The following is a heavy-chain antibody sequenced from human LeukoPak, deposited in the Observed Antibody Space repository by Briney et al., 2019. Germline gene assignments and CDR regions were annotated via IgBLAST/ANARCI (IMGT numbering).Heavy chain of an antibody. D-gene: IGHD3-22*01. CDR3: ARVSRSSTIKAYYDSSGYSTYYFDY. V-gene: IGHV4-59*11. CDR2: IYYSGST. J-gene: IGHJ4*02. Sequence: SETLSLTCTVSGGSISSHYWSWIRQPPGKGLEWIGYIYYSGSTNYNPSLKSRVTISVDTSKNQFSLKLSSVTAADTAVYYCARVSRSSTIKAYYDSSGYSTYYFDYWGQGTLVTVSS. CDR1: GGSISSHY.